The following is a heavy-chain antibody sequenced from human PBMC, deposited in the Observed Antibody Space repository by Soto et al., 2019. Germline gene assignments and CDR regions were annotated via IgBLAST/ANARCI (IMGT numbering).Heavy chain of an antibody. J-gene: IGHJ4*02. CDR2: INHSGST. Sequence: SETLSLTCAVYGASFSGYYWSWIRQPPGKGLEWIGEINHSGSTNYNPSLKSRVTISVDTSKNQFSLKLSSVTAADTAVYYCARSRGFRAYYFEHSGPGTLVTV. CDR3: ARSRGFRAYYFEH. V-gene: IGHV4-34*01. CDR1: GASFSGYY.